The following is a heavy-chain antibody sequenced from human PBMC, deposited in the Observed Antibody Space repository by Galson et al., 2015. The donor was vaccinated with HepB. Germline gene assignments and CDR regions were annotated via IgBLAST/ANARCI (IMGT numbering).Heavy chain of an antibody. CDR3: ARAHPVTGVFDP. D-gene: IGHD4-11*01. Sequence: SVKVSCKASGYTFTSYAIHWVRQAPGQRLEWMGWSNAGNGNTKYSQEFQGRVTITRDTSASTAYMELSSLRSEDMAVYYCARAHPVTGVFDPWGQGTLVTVSS. CDR1: GYTFTSYA. CDR2: SNAGNGNT. J-gene: IGHJ5*02. V-gene: IGHV1-3*02.